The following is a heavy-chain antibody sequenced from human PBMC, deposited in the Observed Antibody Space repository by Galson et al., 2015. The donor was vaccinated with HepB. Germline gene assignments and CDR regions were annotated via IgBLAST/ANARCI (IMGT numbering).Heavy chain of an antibody. CDR2: IFTTGST. CDR1: GASISSHY. Sequence: SETLSLTCTVSGASISSHYWSWIRQPAGKGLEWIGRIFTTGSTNYNPSLKSRVTMSVDTSKNQFSLKLRSVTAADTAVYYCARLEGDYGTDVWGQGITVTVSS. V-gene: IGHV4-4*07. CDR3: ARLEGDYGTDV. J-gene: IGHJ6*02. D-gene: IGHD6-6*01.